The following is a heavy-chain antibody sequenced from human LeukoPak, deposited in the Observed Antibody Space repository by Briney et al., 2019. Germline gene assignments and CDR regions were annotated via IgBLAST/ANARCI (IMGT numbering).Heavy chain of an antibody. Sequence: GGSLRLSCAASGFTFSAYAMSWVRQAPGKGLQWVSAISGSGDSTNYAGSVKGRVTISRDNSKNTLYLQMNSLRVEDTAIYYCTRGMLRQPPDYWGQGMLVTVSS. CDR1: GFTFSAYA. V-gene: IGHV3-23*01. D-gene: IGHD3-10*02. CDR2: ISGSGDST. J-gene: IGHJ4*02. CDR3: TRGMLRQPPDY.